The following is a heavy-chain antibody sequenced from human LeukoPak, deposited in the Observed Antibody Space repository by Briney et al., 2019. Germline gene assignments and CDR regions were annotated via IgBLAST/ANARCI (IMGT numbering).Heavy chain of an antibody. CDR1: GYTFTIYD. J-gene: IGHJ6*02. CDR3: ARDLITIFGVVIISYYYGMDV. V-gene: IGHV1-18*01. D-gene: IGHD3-3*01. CDR2: ISAYNGNT. Sequence: ASVKVSCKASGYTFTIYDISWVRQAPGQGLEWMGWISAYNGNTNYAQKLQGRVTMTTDTSTSTAYMELRSLRSDDTAVYYCARDLITIFGVVIISYYYGMDVWGQGTTVTVSS.